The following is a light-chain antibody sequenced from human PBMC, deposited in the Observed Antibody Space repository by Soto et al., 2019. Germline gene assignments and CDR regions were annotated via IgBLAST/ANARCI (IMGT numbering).Light chain of an antibody. V-gene: IGKV3-15*01. CDR3: QQYNKWPPWT. Sequence: VLTQSPATLSVSPGERATLSCTASQSVRSDLAWYQQKPGQAPRLLIYGASTRATGVPARFAGSGSGTDFTLTVNSLQSEDFALYFCQQYNKWPPWTFGQGTKVDIK. CDR1: QSVRSD. J-gene: IGKJ1*01. CDR2: GAS.